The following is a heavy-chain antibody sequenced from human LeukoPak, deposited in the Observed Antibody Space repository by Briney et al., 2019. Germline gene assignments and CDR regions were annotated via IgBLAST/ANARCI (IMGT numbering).Heavy chain of an antibody. V-gene: IGHV3-74*01. D-gene: IGHD3-10*01. CDR2: IDRDASPT. J-gene: IGHJ5*01. Sequence: PGGSLRLSCAASGFTFSSYAMSWVRQAPGKGLVWVSRIDRDASPTNYADSVKGRFTISRDNARNTLYLQMNSLRAEDTAVYYCARINSEDDSWGQGTLVTVSS. CDR3: ARINSEDDS. CDR1: GFTFSSYA.